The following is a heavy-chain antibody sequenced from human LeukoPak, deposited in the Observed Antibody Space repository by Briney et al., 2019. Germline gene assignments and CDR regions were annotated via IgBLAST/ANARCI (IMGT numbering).Heavy chain of an antibody. V-gene: IGHV3-74*01. J-gene: IGHJ1*01. D-gene: IGHD3-10*01. CDR2: INSNGSTT. CDR1: GFTFSSYL. CDR3: ARDDRSSY. Sequence: GGSLRLSCAASGFTFSSYLMHWVRQAPGKGLVWVSRINSNGSTTNYADSVKGGFTISRDNTKNTLFLQWNSLRAEDTAVHYCARDDRSSYWGQGTLVTVSS.